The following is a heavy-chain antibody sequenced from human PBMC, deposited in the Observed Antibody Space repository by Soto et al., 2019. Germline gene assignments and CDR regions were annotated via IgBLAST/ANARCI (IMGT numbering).Heavy chain of an antibody. Sequence: QAQLMQSGAEVKKPRSSVKVSCKASGGTFNGYAINWVRQAPGQGLEWMGGIIPLLGITNYAQKFQGRITIVADESTGTTSMDLRGLGSDDTAVYYCARDPRSITGTTSSEDFQHWGQGTLVSVSS. J-gene: IGHJ1*01. CDR1: GGTFNGYA. CDR2: IIPLLGIT. V-gene: IGHV1-69*01. CDR3: ARDPRSITGTTSSEDFQH. D-gene: IGHD1-20*01.